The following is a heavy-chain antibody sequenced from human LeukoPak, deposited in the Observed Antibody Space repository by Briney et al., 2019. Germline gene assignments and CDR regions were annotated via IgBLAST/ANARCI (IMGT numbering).Heavy chain of an antibody. D-gene: IGHD2/OR15-2a*01. J-gene: IGHJ6*03. CDR3: ARVAESYYYMDV. V-gene: IGHV4-59*11. CDR2: IYYSGHT. CDR1: GDSISRHD. Sequence: SETLSLTCTVSGDSISRHDWGWIRQPPGKGLEWIVYIYYSGHTNYNPSLKSRVTISVDTSRNQLSLKVSSVTAADRAVYYCARVAESYYYMDVWGKGTTVTVSS.